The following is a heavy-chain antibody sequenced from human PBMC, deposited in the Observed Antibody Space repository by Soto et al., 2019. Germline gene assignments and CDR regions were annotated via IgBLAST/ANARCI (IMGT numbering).Heavy chain of an antibody. CDR3: AKARFYFDSSPYDS. J-gene: IGHJ4*02. CDR1: GFTFEDYA. V-gene: IGHV3-43*02. Sequence: EVQLVESGGGVVQPGGSLRLSCAASGFTFEDYALHWVRQSSGKGPEWVSLINADGTDTYYAHSVNGRFTISRDNRKASFFLQMTSLRPEDSAMYYCAKARFYFDSSPYDSWGQGTLVTVTS. D-gene: IGHD3-22*01. CDR2: INADGTDT.